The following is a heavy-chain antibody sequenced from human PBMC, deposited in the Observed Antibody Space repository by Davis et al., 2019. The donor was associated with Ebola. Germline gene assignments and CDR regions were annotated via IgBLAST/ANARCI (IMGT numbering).Heavy chain of an antibody. V-gene: IGHV4-39*01. J-gene: IGHJ6*04. CDR1: GGSISSSSYY. D-gene: IGHD3-22*01. Sequence: MPSETLSLTCTVSGGSISSSSYYWGWIRQPPGKGLEWIGSIYYSGSTYYNPSLKSRVTISVDTWKNQFSLKLTSVTAADTAVYYCARTRPRSDSSGYYYSYYYYGMDVWGKGTTVTVSS. CDR3: ARTRPRSDSSGYYYSYYYYGMDV. CDR2: IYYSGST.